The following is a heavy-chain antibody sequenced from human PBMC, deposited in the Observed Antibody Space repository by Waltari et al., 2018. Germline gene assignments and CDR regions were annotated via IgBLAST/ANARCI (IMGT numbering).Heavy chain of an antibody. D-gene: IGHD1-1*01. V-gene: IGHV4-34*01. J-gene: IGHJ5*02. Sequence: QVQLQQWGAGLLNPSETLSLTCAVSGWSFISYYWGWNCQPPGKGLEWIGEISHNGRTKENPSLKSRVAISVDTSKNHFSLKLNFLTAADTAVYYCARGEQLHLIRRNSFDTWGQGTLVTVSS. CDR1: GWSFISYY. CDR2: ISHNGRT. CDR3: ARGEQLHLIRRNSFDT.